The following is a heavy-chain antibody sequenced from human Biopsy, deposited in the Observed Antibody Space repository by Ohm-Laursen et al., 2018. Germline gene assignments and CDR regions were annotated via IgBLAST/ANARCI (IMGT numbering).Heavy chain of an antibody. CDR2: SIPLFNTA. CDR3: ARFPLGAYDDSGSYRAVEHWYFDL. D-gene: IGHD3-22*01. V-gene: IGHV1-69*06. CDR1: GGTFTNHA. Sequence: SVKVSCNASGGTFTNHAVGWVRQAPGQGLEWVGSSIPLFNTANYADKFQGRVTLTADKSTTTAYMELSSLRSEDTAIYYCARFPLGAYDDSGSYRAVEHWYFDLWGRGALVTVSS. J-gene: IGHJ2*01.